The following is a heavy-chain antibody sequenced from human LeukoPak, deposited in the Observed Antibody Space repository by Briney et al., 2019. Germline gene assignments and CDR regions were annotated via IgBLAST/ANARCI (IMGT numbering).Heavy chain of an antibody. J-gene: IGHJ4*02. CDR3: AKSANPSSWYFDH. D-gene: IGHD6-13*01. CDR1: GFTFSIYG. V-gene: IGHV3-30*18. CDR2: ISYDGSNK. Sequence: PGGSLRLSCAASGFTFSIYGMHWVRQAPGKGLEWVAVISYDGSNKYYADSVKGRFTISRDNSKNTLYLQMNSLRAEDTAVYYCAKSANPSSWYFDHWGQGTLVTVSS.